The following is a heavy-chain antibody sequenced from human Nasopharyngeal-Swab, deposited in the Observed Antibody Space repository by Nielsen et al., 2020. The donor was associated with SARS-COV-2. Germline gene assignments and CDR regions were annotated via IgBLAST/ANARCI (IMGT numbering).Heavy chain of an antibody. CDR2: IYYSGNT. V-gene: IGHV4-59*01. D-gene: IGHD6-6*01. J-gene: IGHJ4*02. Sequence: RQAPGKGLEWMGYIYYSGNTNYNPSLKSRLTISVDTSKNQFSLRLISVTAADTAVYYCAREDASPTAFFDSWSQGMLVTVSS. CDR3: AREDASPTAFFDS.